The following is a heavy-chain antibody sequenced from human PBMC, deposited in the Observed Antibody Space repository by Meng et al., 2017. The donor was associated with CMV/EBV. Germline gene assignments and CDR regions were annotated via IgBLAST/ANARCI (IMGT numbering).Heavy chain of an antibody. CDR2: INHSGST. D-gene: IGHD3-10*01. Sequence: SETLSLTCAVYGGSFSGYYWSWIRQPPGKGLEWIGEINHSGSTNYNPSLKSRVTISVETSKNQFPLKLSSVTAADTAVYYCARGRGWRAVYYYRGGSAPGDAFDIWGQGTMVTVSS. J-gene: IGHJ3*02. CDR1: GGSFSGYY. CDR3: ARGRGWRAVYYYRGGSAPGDAFDI. V-gene: IGHV4-34*01.